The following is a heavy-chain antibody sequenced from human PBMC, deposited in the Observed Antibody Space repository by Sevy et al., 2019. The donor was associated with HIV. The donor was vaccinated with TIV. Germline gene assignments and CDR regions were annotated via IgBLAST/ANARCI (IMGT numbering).Heavy chain of an antibody. Sequence: SETLSLTCTVSGDSISSYYWSWIRQPPGKGLEWIGYTYYSGCTNYNPSLKSRVAISKDTSKNQFSLKLSSVTAADTAVYYCARALQDYYYGMDVWGQRTTVTVSS. CDR2: TYYSGCT. J-gene: IGHJ6*02. CDR1: GDSISSYY. V-gene: IGHV4-59*01. CDR3: ARALQDYYYGMDV.